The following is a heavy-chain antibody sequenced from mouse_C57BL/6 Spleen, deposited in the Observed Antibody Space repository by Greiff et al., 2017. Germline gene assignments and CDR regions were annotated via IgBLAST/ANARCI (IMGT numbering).Heavy chain of an antibody. CDR2: IDPSDSYT. V-gene: IGHV1-69*01. J-gene: IGHJ3*01. Sequence: QVQLQQPGAELVMPGASVKLSCKASGYTFTSYWMHWVKQRPGQGLEWIGEIDPSDSYTNYNQKFKGKSTLTVDKSSSTGYMQLSSLTSEDSAVYYCARFGDYDVWFAYWGQGTLVTGSA. D-gene: IGHD2-4*01. CDR3: ARFGDYDVWFAY. CDR1: GYTFTSYW.